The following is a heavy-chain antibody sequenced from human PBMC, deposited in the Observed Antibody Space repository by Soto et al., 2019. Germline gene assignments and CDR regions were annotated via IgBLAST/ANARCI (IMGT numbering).Heavy chain of an antibody. CDR2: IYYSGST. CDR3: ARAADTDSGVNAFDI. V-gene: IGHV4-59*01. Sequence: SETLSLTCSIPGGSISTYYWSWIRQPPGKALEWIGFIYYSGSTNYNPSVKSRATISVDTSKNQFSLKLSSVTAADTAVYYCARAADTDSGVNAFDIWGQGTGVTVSS. J-gene: IGHJ3*02. CDR1: GGSISTYY. D-gene: IGHD1-26*01.